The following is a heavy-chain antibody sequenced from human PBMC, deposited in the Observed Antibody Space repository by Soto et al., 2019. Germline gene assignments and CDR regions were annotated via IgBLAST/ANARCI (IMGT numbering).Heavy chain of an antibody. Sequence: EVQLLDSGGGLIQPGGSLRLSCAASGFTFSSYAMSWVRQAPGKGLEWVSAISPSGGSTYYADSVKGRSTISRDNSKNTLDLQMNSLRAEDTAVYYGAKAGPRSGYYECFDYWGQGTLVTVSS. CDR3: AKAGPRSGYYECFDY. CDR1: GFTFSSYA. V-gene: IGHV3-23*01. CDR2: ISPSGGST. J-gene: IGHJ4*02. D-gene: IGHD3-3*01.